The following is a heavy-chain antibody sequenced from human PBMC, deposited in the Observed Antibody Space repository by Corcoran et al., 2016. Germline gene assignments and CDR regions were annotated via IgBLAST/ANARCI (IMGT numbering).Heavy chain of an antibody. J-gene: IGHJ6*02. Sequence: EVQLLESGGGLVQPGGSLRLSCAASGFTFTSYAMSWVRQAPGKGLEWVSAISGSGGSTYYADSVKGRFTISRDNSKNTLYLQMNSLRAEDTAVYYCAKRLEIGFWSTLSQVHYCVMDVWGQGTTVTVSS. CDR1: GFTFTSYA. D-gene: IGHD3-3*01. CDR2: ISGSGGST. CDR3: AKRLEIGFWSTLSQVHYCVMDV. V-gene: IGHV3-23*01.